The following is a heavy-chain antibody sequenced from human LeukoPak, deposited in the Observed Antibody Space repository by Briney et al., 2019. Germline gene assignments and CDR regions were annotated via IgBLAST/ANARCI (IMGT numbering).Heavy chain of an antibody. CDR2: INHSGST. J-gene: IGHJ6*02. Sequence: SETLSLTCAVYGGSFSGYYWTWIRQPPGKGLEWIGEINHSGSTNYNPSLKSRVTISVDKSKNQFSLKLSSVTAADTAVYYCARSRGNLYYYYGMDVWGQGTTVTVSS. CDR1: GGSFSGYY. V-gene: IGHV4-34*01. CDR3: ARSRGNLYYYYGMDV.